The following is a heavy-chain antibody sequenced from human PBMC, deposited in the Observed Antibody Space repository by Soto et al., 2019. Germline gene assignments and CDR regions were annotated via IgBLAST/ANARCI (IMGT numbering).Heavy chain of an antibody. CDR1: GYTFTSYY. D-gene: IGHD2-15*01. V-gene: IGHV1-46*01. J-gene: IGHJ3*02. Sequence: ASVKVSCKASGYTFTSYYMRWVRQAPGQGLEWMGIINPSGGSTSYAQKFQGRVTMTRDTSTSTVYMELSSLRSEDTAVYYCAREADIVVVVAATRPGAFDIWGQGTMVTVSS. CDR3: AREADIVVVVAATRPGAFDI. CDR2: INPSGGST.